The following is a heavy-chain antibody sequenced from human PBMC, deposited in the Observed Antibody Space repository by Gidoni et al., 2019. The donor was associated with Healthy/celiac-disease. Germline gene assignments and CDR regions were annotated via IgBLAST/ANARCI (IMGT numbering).Heavy chain of an antibody. CDR2: ISAYNGNT. Sequence: QVQLVQSGAEVKKPGASVKVSCKASGYTCTSYGIRGVRQAPGQGLEWMGWISAYNGNTNYAQKLQGRGTMTTDTSTSTAYMELRSLRSDDTAVYYCARMYCSSTSCYNYYYYGMDVWGQGTTVTVSS. CDR3: ARMYCSSTSCYNYYYYGMDV. CDR1: GYTCTSYG. D-gene: IGHD2-2*02. V-gene: IGHV1-18*01. J-gene: IGHJ6*02.